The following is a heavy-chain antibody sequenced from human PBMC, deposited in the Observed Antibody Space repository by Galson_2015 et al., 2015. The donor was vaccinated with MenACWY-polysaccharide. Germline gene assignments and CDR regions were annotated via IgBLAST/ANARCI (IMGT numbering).Heavy chain of an antibody. V-gene: IGHV4-39*07. CDR1: GASISYSNYY. CDR2: IFYDGRT. CDR3: AKAAHFEPFTI. J-gene: IGHJ3*02. Sequence: ETLSLTCTVSGASISYSNYYWGWLRQLPGKGLEWIGSIFYDGRTFYNPSFESRAAVSADTSRSQFFLDLNSMTATDTAVYYCAKAAHFEPFTIWGQGAMVVVSS. D-gene: IGHD2/OR15-2a*01.